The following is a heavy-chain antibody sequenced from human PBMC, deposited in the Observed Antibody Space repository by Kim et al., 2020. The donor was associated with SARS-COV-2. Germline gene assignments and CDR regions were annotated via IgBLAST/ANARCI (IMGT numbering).Heavy chain of an antibody. J-gene: IGHJ5*02. CDR2: IYSGGST. Sequence: GGSLRLSCAASGFTVSSNYMSWVRQAPGKGLEWVSVIYSGGSTYYAGSVKGRFTISRDNSKNTLYLQMNSLRAEDTAVYYCARVVRGYCSGGSCYENWFDPWGQGTLVTVSS. CDR3: ARVVRGYCSGGSCYENWFDP. D-gene: IGHD2-15*01. CDR1: GFTVSSNY. V-gene: IGHV3-53*01.